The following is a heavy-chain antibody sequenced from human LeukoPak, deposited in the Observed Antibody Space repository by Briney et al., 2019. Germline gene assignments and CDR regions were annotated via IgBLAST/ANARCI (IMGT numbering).Heavy chain of an antibody. J-gene: IGHJ3*02. CDR2: IYYSGST. Sequence: SETLSLTCTVSGGSISSSSYYWGWIRQPPGKGLEWIGSIYYSGSTYYNPSLKSRVTISVDTSKNQFSLKLSSVTAADTAVYYCARGTLDYYDSSGYAFDIWGQGTMVTVSS. CDR1: GGSISSSSYY. V-gene: IGHV4-39*07. CDR3: ARGTLDYYDSSGYAFDI. D-gene: IGHD3-22*01.